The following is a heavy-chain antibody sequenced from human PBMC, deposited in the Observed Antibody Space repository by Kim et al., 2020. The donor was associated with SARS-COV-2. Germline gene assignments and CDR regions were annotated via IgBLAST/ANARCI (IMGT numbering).Heavy chain of an antibody. V-gene: IGHV7-4-1*02. J-gene: IGHJ6*02. CDR3: ARGSGGIAVAGMDYYYGMDV. D-gene: IGHD6-19*01. CDR1: GYTFTSYA. Sequence: ASVKVSCKASGYTFTSYAMNWVRQAPGQGLEWMGWINTNTGNPTYAQGFTGRFVFSSDTSVSTAYLQISSLKAEDTAVYYCARGSGGIAVAGMDYYYGMDVWGQGTTVTVSS. CDR2: INTNTGNP.